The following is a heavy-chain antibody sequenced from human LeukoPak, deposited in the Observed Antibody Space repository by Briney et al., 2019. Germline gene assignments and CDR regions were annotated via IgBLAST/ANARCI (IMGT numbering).Heavy chain of an antibody. CDR3: AREVVTMVRGVTYYYYYGMDV. CDR2: ISSSGSTI. J-gene: IGHJ6*02. Sequence: PGGSLRLSCAASGFTFSSYEMNWVRQAPGKGLEWVSYISSSGSTIYYADSVKGRFTISRDNAKNSLYLQVNSLRAEDTAVYYCAREVVTMVRGVTYYYYYGMDVWGQGTTVTVSS. CDR1: GFTFSSYE. D-gene: IGHD3-10*01. V-gene: IGHV3-48*03.